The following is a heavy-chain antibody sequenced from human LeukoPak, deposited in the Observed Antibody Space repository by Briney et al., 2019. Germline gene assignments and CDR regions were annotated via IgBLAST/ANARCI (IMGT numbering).Heavy chain of an antibody. Sequence: PGGSLRLSSAASGFTLSGHGMHWVRQAPGKGLEWVAVISYDGSNKYYADSVKGRFTISRDNSKNTLYLQMNSLRAEDTAVSYCAKNPRYFTTFLYYIDYWGQGTLVTVSS. CDR1: GFTLSGHG. V-gene: IGHV3-30*18. J-gene: IGHJ4*02. D-gene: IGHD2/OR15-2a*01. CDR2: ISYDGSNK. CDR3: AKNPRYFTTFLYYIDY.